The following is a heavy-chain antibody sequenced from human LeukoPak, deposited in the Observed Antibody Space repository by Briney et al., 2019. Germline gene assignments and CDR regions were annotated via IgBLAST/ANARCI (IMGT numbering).Heavy chain of an antibody. Sequence: GGSLRLSCAASGFTFSSYAMSWVRQAPGKGLEWVSAISSNGGSTYYADSVKGRFTISRDNSKNTLYLQMSSLRAEDTAVYYCWVFVGATYFDYWGQGTLVTVSS. CDR1: GFTFSSYA. CDR2: ISSNGGST. V-gene: IGHV3-23*01. CDR3: WVFVGATYFDY. J-gene: IGHJ4*02. D-gene: IGHD1-26*01.